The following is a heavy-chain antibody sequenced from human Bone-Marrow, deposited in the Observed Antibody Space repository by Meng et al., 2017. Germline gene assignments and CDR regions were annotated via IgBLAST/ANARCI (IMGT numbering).Heavy chain of an antibody. V-gene: IGHV1-2*02. J-gene: IGHJ4*02. D-gene: IGHD3-10*01. CDR3: ARVPLWSGEPDRHFDY. CDR1: GYTFTGYY. CDR2: INPNSGGT. Sequence: ASVKVSCKASGYTFTGYYMHWVRQAPGQGLEWMGWINPNSGGTNYAQKFQGRVTMTRDTSISTAYMELSRLRSDDTAVYYCARVPLWSGEPDRHFDYWGQGTLVTVSS.